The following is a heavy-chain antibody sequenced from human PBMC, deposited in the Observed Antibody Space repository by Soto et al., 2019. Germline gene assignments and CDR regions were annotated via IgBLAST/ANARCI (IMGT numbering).Heavy chain of an antibody. J-gene: IGHJ5*01. CDR2: INGDTGKA. V-gene: IGHV1-3*01. CDR3: ARDAGGLNRGSYGWDDS. Sequence: QVHLVQSGAEVRKPGASVKVSCKDSGYNFSTYSMCWVRQAPGQRLEWMGWINGDTGKARYSQKYQGRLTITRDKSASTAYMELSSLRSGDRACFYCARDAGGLNRGSYGWDDSWGQGKLVTVSS. D-gene: IGHD3-16*01. CDR1: GYNFSTYS.